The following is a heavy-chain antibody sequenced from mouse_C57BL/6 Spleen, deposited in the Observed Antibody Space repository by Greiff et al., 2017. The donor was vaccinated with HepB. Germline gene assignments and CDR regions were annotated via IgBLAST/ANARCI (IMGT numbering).Heavy chain of an antibody. Sequence: VKLQESGAELVRPGSSVKLSCKASGYTFTSYWMHWVKQRPIQGLEWIGNIDPSDSETHYNQKFKDKATLTVDKSSSTAYMQLSSLTSEDSAVYYCASYTTVVDWYFDVWGTGTTVTVSS. CDR1: GYTFTSYW. CDR3: ASYTTVVDWYFDV. D-gene: IGHD1-1*01. CDR2: IDPSDSET. J-gene: IGHJ1*03. V-gene: IGHV1-52*01.